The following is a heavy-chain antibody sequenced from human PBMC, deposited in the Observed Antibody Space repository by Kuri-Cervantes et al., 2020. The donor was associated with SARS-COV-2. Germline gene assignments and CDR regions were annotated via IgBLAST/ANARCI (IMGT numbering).Heavy chain of an antibody. Sequence: GGSLRLSCAASGFTFSSYAMHWVRQAPGKGLEWVAVISYDGSNKYYADSVKGRFTISRDNSETTLHLQMNSLRPEDTAVYYCARDPSGPTSYYYYYLDVWGKGTTVTVSS. CDR1: GFTFSSYA. CDR3: ARDPSGPTSYYYYYLDV. CDR2: ISYDGSNK. D-gene: IGHD6-19*01. J-gene: IGHJ6*03. V-gene: IGHV3-30*14.